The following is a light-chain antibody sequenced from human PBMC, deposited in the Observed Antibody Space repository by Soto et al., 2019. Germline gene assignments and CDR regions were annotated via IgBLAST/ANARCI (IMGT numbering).Light chain of an antibody. J-gene: IGKJ1*01. Sequence: EIVLTQSPGTLSLSPGERATLSCRASQSVSSNYLAWYQQKPGQAPRLLIYGVSSRATGIPDRFSGSGSGTDFTLTISRLEPEDFAVYYCRQYGNSPCTFGQGTKVEIK. CDR1: QSVSSNY. V-gene: IGKV3-20*01. CDR2: GVS. CDR3: RQYGNSPCT.